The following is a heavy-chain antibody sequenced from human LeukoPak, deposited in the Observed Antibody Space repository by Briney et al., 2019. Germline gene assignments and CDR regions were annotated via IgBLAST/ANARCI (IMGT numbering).Heavy chain of an antibody. J-gene: IGHJ3*02. CDR2: ISSSSSYI. D-gene: IGHD5-24*01. CDR3: ARGGYNYGYAFDI. V-gene: IGHV3-21*01. CDR1: GFTFSSYS. Sequence: PGGSLRLSCAASGFTFSSYSMNWVRQAPGKGLEWVSSISSSSSYIYYADSVKGRFTISRDNAKNSLYLQMNSLRAEDTAVYYCARGGYNYGYAFDIWGQGTMVTASS.